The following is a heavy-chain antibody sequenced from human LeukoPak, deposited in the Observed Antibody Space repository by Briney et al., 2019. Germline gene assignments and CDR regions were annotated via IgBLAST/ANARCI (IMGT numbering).Heavy chain of an antibody. CDR2: ISSGSTYI. D-gene: IGHD3-10*02. V-gene: IGHV3-21*01. J-gene: IGHJ6*04. Sequence: GGSLRLSCAASEFTFSTYSMNWVRQAPGKGLEWVSSISSGSTYIYYADSVKGRFTISRDNAKNSLYLQMNSLRAEDTAVYYCAELGITMIGGVWGKGTTVTISS. CDR1: EFTFSTYS. CDR3: AELGITMIGGV.